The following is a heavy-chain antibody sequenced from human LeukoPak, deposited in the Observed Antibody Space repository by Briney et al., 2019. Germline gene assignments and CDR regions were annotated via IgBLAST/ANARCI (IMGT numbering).Heavy chain of an antibody. CDR1: GGTFSSYA. CDR3: ARYMVRGVNLSPSLLYYYYGMDV. J-gene: IGHJ6*02. CDR2: IIPIFGTA. D-gene: IGHD3-10*01. V-gene: IGHV1-69*01. Sequence: SVKVSCKASGGTFSSYAISWVRQAPGQGLEWMGGIIPIFGTANYAQKFQGRVTITADESTSTAYMELSSLRSEDTAVYYCARYMVRGVNLSPSLLYYYYGMDVWGQGTTVTVSS.